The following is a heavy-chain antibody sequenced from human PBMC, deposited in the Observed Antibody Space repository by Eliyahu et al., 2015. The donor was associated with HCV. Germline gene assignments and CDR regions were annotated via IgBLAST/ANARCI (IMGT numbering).Heavy chain of an antibody. CDR3: ARERRAVAGTGAWDY. J-gene: IGHJ4*02. Sequence: QVQLVESGGGVVQPGRSLRLSCAASGFTFSSXGMHWVRQAPGKGLEWVAVIWYDGSNKYYADSVKGRFTISRDNSKNTLYLQMNSLRAEDTAVYYCARERRAVAGTGAWDYWGQGTLVTVSS. V-gene: IGHV3-33*01. D-gene: IGHD6-19*01. CDR1: GFTFSSXG. CDR2: IWYDGSNK.